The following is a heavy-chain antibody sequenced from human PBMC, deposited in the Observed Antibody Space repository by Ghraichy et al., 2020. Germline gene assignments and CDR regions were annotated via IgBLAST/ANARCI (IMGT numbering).Heavy chain of an antibody. CDR3: ARARYYYGSGNPAAEYFQH. V-gene: IGHV4-34*01. CDR2: INHSGST. D-gene: IGHD3-10*01. Sequence: SQTLSLTCAVYGGSFSGYYWSWIRQPPGKGLEWIGEINHSGSTNYNPSLKSRVTISVDTSKNQFSLKLSSVTAADTAVYYCARARYYYGSGNPAAEYFQHWGQGTLVTVSS. J-gene: IGHJ1*01. CDR1: GGSFSGYY.